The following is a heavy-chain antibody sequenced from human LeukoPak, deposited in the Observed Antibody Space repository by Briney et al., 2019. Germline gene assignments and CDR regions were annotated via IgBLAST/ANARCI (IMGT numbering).Heavy chain of an antibody. CDR3: ARDLTREWLAPYYYYGMDV. CDR1: GFTFSSYS. V-gene: IGHV3-21*01. CDR2: ISSSSSYI. J-gene: IGHJ6*02. Sequence: GGSLRLSCAASGFTFSSYSMNWVRQARAKGLEWVSSISSSSSYIYYADSVKGRYTISRDNAKNSLYLQMNSLRAEDTAVYYCARDLTREWLAPYYYYGMDVWGQGTTVTVSS. D-gene: IGHD6-19*01.